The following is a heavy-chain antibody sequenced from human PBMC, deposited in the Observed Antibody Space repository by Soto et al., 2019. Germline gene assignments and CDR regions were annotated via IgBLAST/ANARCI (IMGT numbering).Heavy chain of an antibody. CDR2: INRTVGS. CDR3: PREVGYYTATRSNLYFDY. V-gene: IGHV4-34*01. CDR1: GGSFSGYY. J-gene: IGHJ4*02. Sequence: SETLSLTGAVSGGSFSGYYWSWGRQTHGKGLEWIGDINRTVGSNYNPSLTSRVMISVDTAKAQFSLNVTSGTAAATAVYFCPREVGYYTATRSNLYFDYWGPGPL. D-gene: IGHD2-15*01.